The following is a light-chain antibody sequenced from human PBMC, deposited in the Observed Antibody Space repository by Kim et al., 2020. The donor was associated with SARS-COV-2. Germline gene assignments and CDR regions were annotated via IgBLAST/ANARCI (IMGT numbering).Light chain of an antibody. CDR3: QQSYSTPYI. CDR2: GAS. CDR1: RTICTS. Sequence: DIQMSQSPSSLSATVGDSVTITCRENRTICTSLNWYQHKPGKAPNLLIHGASSLQSGVPSTFSGSGSGTSFTLTSSSLQTEDFGNYYCQQSYSTPYIFGPGTKVDIK. J-gene: IGKJ2*01. V-gene: IGKV1-39*01.